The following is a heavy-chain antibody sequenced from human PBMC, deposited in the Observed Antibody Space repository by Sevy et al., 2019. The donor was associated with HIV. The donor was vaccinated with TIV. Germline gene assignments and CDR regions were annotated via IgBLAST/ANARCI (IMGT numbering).Heavy chain of an antibody. V-gene: IGHV4-59*01. Sequence: SETLSLTCTVSGGSIRNYFWSWIRQPPGKGLEWIGYIYYSGSTNYNPSLKTRLTISLDTSKNQFSLNLSPVTAADTAVYYCARESIGAVGDFDYWGQGTLVTVSS. J-gene: IGHJ4*02. D-gene: IGHD6-13*01. CDR1: GGSIRNYF. CDR2: IYYSGST. CDR3: ARESIGAVGDFDY.